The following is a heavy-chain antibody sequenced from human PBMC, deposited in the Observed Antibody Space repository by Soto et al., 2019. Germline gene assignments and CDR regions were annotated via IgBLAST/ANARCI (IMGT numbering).Heavy chain of an antibody. V-gene: IGHV1-2*04. CDR2: INPNSGGT. J-gene: IGHJ6*03. CDR1: GYTFTGYY. D-gene: IGHD2-15*01. CDR3: ARGGYCSGGSCYLSPYYYYYMDV. Sequence: QVQLVQSGAEVKKPGASVKVSCKASGYTFTGYYMHWVRQAPGQGLEWMGWINPNSGGTNYAQKFQGWGTMTRDTSISTAYMELSRLRSDDTAVYYCARGGYCSGGSCYLSPYYYYYMDVWGKGTTVTVSS.